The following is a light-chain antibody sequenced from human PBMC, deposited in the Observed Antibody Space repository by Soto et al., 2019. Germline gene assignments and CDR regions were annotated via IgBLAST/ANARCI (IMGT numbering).Light chain of an antibody. CDR3: RHDGRASIFT. V-gene: IGKV3-20*01. CDR1: NSLSSNY. Sequence: DIGVTQSPGTLSLSPGERATLSCRSSNSLSSNYLAWNQQKPGQAPRLLIYGASSRASGIPDRFSGSGSGTAFTLTISSLEREDFAVYYCRHDGRASIFTLGPGTTVDIK. J-gene: IGKJ3*01. CDR2: GAS.